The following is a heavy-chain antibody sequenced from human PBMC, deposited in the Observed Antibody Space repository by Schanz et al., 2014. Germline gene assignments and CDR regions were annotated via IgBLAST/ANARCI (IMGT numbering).Heavy chain of an antibody. CDR2: ISGSGAST. Sequence: EVQLLESGGGLVQPGGSLRLSCVASGFTFFGSFAMSWVRQAPGKGLEWVSAISGSGASTYYADSVKGRFTISRDNSKNTLYLQMNSLRAEDTAVYYCAKDQGSYGSGSYSCFDYWGQGTLATVSS. J-gene: IGHJ4*02. D-gene: IGHD3-10*01. CDR3: AKDQGSYGSGSYSCFDY. CDR1: GFTFFGSFA. V-gene: IGHV3-23*01.